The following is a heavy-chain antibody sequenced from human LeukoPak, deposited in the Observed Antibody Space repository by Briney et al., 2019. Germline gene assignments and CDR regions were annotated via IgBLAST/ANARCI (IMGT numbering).Heavy chain of an antibody. J-gene: IGHJ3*02. CDR1: GFTFSSYS. D-gene: IGHD1-26*01. CDR3: ARQSTRGGSFKQAFDI. CDR2: ISSSSSTI. V-gene: IGHV3-48*01. Sequence: GGSLRLSCAASGFTFSSYSMNWVRQAPGKGLEWVSYISSSSSTIYYADSVKGRFTISRDNAKNSLYLQMNSLRAEDTAVYYCARQSTRGGSFKQAFDIWGQGTMVTVSS.